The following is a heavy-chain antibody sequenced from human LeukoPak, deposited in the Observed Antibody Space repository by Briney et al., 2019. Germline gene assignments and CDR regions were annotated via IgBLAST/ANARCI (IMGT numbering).Heavy chain of an antibody. V-gene: IGHV3-23*01. J-gene: IGHJ4*02. CDR3: AKHRTVTTPYFDS. CDR1: EFTFSSYS. Sequence: GGSLRLSCAASEFTFSSYSMPWVRQAPGKGREWVSAISGSGGRTYDADSVIGRFTISRDNSKNTLFLQMNGPRAEDTAIYYCAKHRTVTTPYFDSWGQGTMVTVSS. D-gene: IGHD4-17*01. CDR2: ISGSGGRT.